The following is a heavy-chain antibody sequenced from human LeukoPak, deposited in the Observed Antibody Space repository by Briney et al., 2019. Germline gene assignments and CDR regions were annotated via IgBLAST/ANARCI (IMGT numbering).Heavy chain of an antibody. CDR1: GFTFSSYG. CDR2: IRDDGSNK. J-gene: IGHJ6*03. CDR3: AREYYYDSSGFTRPSYYYYYMDV. V-gene: IGHV3-30*02. Sequence: GGSLRLSCAASGFTFSSYGMHWVRQAPGKGLEWLAFIRDDGSNKYYADSVKGRFTISRDNSKNTVYLQMSSLRAEDTAVYYCAREYYYDSSGFTRPSYYYYYMDVWGKGTTVTISS. D-gene: IGHD3-22*01.